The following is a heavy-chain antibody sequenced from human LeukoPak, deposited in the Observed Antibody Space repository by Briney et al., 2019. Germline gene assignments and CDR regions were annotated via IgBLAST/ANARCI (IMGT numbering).Heavy chain of an antibody. CDR3: ARDLSGFGELTSKNWFDP. D-gene: IGHD3-10*01. Sequence: ASVKVSCKASGGTFSIYAISWVRQAPGQGLEWMGGIIPIFGTANYAQKFQGRVTITTDESTSTAYMELSSLRSEDTAVYYCARDLSGFGELTSKNWFDPWGQGTLVTVSS. CDR2: IIPIFGTA. CDR1: GGTFSIYA. V-gene: IGHV1-69*05. J-gene: IGHJ5*02.